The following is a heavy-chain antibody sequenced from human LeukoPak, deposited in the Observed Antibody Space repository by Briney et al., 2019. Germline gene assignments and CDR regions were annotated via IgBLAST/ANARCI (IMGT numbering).Heavy chain of an antibody. CDR2: IYYSGST. D-gene: IGHD6-13*01. V-gene: IGHV4-39*07. J-gene: IGHJ4*02. CDR1: GGSISSSSYY. CDR3: AREVRSWYFPLDY. Sequence: PSETLSLTCTVSGGSISSSSYYWGWIRQPPGKGLEWIGSIYYSGSTYYNPSLKSRVTISVDTSKNQLSLKLSSVTAADTAVYYCAREVRSWYFPLDYWGQGTLVTVSS.